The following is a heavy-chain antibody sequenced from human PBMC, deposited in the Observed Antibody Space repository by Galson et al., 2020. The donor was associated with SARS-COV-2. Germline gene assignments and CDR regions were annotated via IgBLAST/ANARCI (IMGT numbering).Heavy chain of an antibody. V-gene: IGHV3-33*01. J-gene: IGHJ4*02. D-gene: IGHD3-22*01. CDR3: ARDIRYYDSSGYSQTTWGGAIGPHDY. Sequence: GESLKISCAASGFTFSSYGMHWVRQAPGKGLEWVAVIWYDGSNKYYADSVKGRFTISRDNSKNTLYLQMNSLRAEDTAVYYCARDIRYYDSSGYSQTTWGGAIGPHDYWGQGTLVTVSS. CDR1: GFTFSSYG. CDR2: IWYDGSNK.